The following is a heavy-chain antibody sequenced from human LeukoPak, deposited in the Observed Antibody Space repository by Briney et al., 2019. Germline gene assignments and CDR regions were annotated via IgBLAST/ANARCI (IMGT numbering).Heavy chain of an antibody. CDR1: GFTFSSYS. CDR2: INHSESP. CDR3: ASRGAMTVFGVVEVHYMDV. D-gene: IGHD3-3*01. V-gene: IGHV4-34*01. J-gene: IGHJ6*03. Sequence: PGGSLRLSCAASGFTFSSYSMNWVRQPPGKGLEWIGEINHSESPSYNPSLKSRVTISVDTSKKQFSLKLNSVTAADTAVYYCASRGAMTVFGVVEVHYMDVWGKGTTVTVSS.